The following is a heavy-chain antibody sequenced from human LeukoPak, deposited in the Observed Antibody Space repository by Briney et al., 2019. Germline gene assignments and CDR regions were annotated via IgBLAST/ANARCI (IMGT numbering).Heavy chain of an antibody. CDR3: AREDLITGNHAFDI. CDR2: INSDGSST. J-gene: IGHJ3*02. Sequence: PGGSLRLSCAASGFTFSSYWMHWVRQAPGKGLVWVSRINSDGSSTSYADSVKGRFTISRDNAKNTLYLQMSSLRAEDTAVYYCAREDLITGNHAFDIWGQGTMVTVSS. D-gene: IGHD1-14*01. CDR1: GFTFSSYW. V-gene: IGHV3-74*01.